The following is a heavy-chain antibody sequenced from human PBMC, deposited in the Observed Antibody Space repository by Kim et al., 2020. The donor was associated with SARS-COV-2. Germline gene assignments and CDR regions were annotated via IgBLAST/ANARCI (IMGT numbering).Heavy chain of an antibody. CDR3: ARPYSSSWYGWFDP. J-gene: IGHJ5*02. V-gene: IGHV5-51*01. D-gene: IGHD6-13*01. Sequence: SPSLQGQVTISADKSISTAYLQWSSLKASDTAMYYCARPYSSSWYGWFDPWGQGTLVTVSS.